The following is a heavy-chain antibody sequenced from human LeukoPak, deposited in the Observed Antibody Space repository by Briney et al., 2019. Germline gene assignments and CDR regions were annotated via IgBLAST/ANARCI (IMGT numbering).Heavy chain of an antibody. Sequence: GGSLRLSCAASGFTFSSYWMHWVRQAPGKGQVWVSRINSDGSSTSYADSVKGRFTISRDNAKNTLYLQMNSLRAEDTAVYYCARGEDYTKFDYWGQGTLVTVSS. D-gene: IGHD4-11*01. CDR2: INSDGSST. V-gene: IGHV3-74*01. CDR3: ARGEDYTKFDY. J-gene: IGHJ4*02. CDR1: GFTFSSYW.